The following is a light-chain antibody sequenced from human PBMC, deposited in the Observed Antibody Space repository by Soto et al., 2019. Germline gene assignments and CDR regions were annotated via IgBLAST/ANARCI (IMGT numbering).Light chain of an antibody. CDR2: EVS. Sequence: QSVLTQPASVSGSPGQSITISCTGTSSDVGGYNYVSWYQQHPGKAPKLMIYEVSNRTSGVSNRFSGSKAGNTASLTISGLQAEDEADYYCSSYTSSSTPNWVFGGGTKLTVL. V-gene: IGLV2-14*01. CDR3: SSYTSSSTPNWV. CDR1: SSDVGGYNY. J-gene: IGLJ3*02.